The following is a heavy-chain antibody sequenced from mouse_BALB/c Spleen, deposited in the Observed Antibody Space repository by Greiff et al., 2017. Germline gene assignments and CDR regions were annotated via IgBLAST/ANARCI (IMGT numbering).Heavy chain of an antibody. D-gene: IGHD2-3*01. CDR2: INPSTGYT. V-gene: IGHV1-7*01. CDR1: GYTFTSYW. CDR3: ARERVIYDGYYDYAMDY. Sequence: QVQLKESGAELAKPGASVKMSCKASGYTFTSYWMHWVKQRPGQGLEWIGYINPSTGYTEYNQKFKDKATLTADKSSSTAYMQLSSLTSEDSAVYYCARERVIYDGYYDYAMDYWGQGTSVTVSS. J-gene: IGHJ4*01.